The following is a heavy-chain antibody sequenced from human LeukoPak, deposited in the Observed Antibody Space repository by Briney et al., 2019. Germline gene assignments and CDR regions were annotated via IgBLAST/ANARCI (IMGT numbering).Heavy chain of an antibody. J-gene: IGHJ6*04. CDR3: SRALEV. Sequence: PGGSLRLSCEVSGFMFRSYWMDWVRQAPGRGLEWVANINQDGSEKYFVDSVKGRFTISRDNAQNSLYLQMNSLRAEDTAVYYCSRALEVWGKGTTVTVSS. CDR1: GFMFRSYW. CDR2: INQDGSEK. V-gene: IGHV3-7*01.